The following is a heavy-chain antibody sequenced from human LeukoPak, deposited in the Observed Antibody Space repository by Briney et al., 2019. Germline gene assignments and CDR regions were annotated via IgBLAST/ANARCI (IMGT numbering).Heavy chain of an antibody. CDR2: ISSSSSYI. V-gene: IGHV3-21*01. CDR3: ARDDDYVWGSCRLPDY. Sequence: GGSLRLSCAASGFTFSSYSMNWVRQAPGKGLEWVSSISSSSSYIYYADSVKGRFTISRDNAKNSLYLQMNSLRAEDTAVYYCARDDDYVWGSCRLPDYWGQGTLVTVSS. CDR1: GFTFSSYS. D-gene: IGHD3-16*02. J-gene: IGHJ4*02.